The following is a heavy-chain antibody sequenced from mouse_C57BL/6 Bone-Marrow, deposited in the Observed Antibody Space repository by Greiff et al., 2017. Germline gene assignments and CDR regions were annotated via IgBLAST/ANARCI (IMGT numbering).Heavy chain of an antibody. CDR2: IHPNSGST. D-gene: IGHD1-1*01. J-gene: IGHJ3*01. V-gene: IGHV1-64*01. CDR1: GYTFTSYW. Sequence: QVQLQQPGAELVKPGASVKLSCKASGYTFTSYWMHWVKQRPGQGLEWIGMIHPNSGSTNYNEKFKSKATLTVDKSSSTAYMQLSSLTSADSAVYNCARSTTVVGRFAYWGQGTLVTVSA. CDR3: ARSTTVVGRFAY.